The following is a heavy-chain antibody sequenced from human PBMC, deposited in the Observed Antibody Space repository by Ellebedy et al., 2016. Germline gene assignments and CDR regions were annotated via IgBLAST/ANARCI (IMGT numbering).Heavy chain of an antibody. J-gene: IGHJ3*01. CDR1: GGTFGSYA. CDR2: IIPDFGTP. D-gene: IGHD2-15*01. Sequence: SVKVSXXASGGTFGSYAINWVRQAPGQGLEWMGGIIPDFGTPNYAQKFQGRVTIIADESTSTTFLELSSLRSEDTAVYYCARAGMVVGGAFDVWGQGTVVAVSS. CDR3: ARAGMVVGGAFDV. V-gene: IGHV1-69*13.